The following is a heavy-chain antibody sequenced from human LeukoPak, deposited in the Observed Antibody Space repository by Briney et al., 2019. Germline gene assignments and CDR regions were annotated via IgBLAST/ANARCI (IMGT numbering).Heavy chain of an antibody. CDR3: ASDET. CDR1: GFIFSSSW. V-gene: IGHV3-7*04. Sequence: PGGSLRLSCGASGFIFSSSWMSWVRQAPGKGLEWVANIKEDGSEKYYVDSVKGRFTISRDNAKNSLYLQMNSLRVEDTAVYYCASDETWGQGTLVTVSS. J-gene: IGHJ5*02. CDR2: IKEDGSEK.